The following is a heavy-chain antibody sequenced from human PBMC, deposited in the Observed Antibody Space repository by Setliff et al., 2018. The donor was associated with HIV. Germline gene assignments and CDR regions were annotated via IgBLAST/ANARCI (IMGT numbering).Heavy chain of an antibody. D-gene: IGHD3-10*01. CDR2: ISSGSETI. J-gene: IGHJ3*02. V-gene: IGHV3-48*01. CDR3: ARDGERLQLWFGESEDAFDI. Sequence: PGGSLRLSCAASGFPFNVYHLHWVRQAPGKGLEWISYISSGSETIYQADSVKGRFIVSRDNAKNLLFLQMSSLRAEDTAVYYCARDGERLQLWFGESEDAFDIWGQGTMVTVSS. CDR1: GFPFNVYH.